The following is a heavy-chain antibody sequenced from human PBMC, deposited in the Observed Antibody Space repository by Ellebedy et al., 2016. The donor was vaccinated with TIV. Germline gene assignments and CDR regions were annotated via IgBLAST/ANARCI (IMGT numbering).Heavy chain of an antibody. CDR3: ARQGHSSGWYVGEYYFDY. J-gene: IGHJ4*02. V-gene: IGHV4-39*01. D-gene: IGHD6-19*01. CDR1: GGSISSSSYY. CDR2: IYYSGST. Sequence: MPSGTLSLTCTVSGGSISSSSYYWGWIRQPPWKGLEWIGSIYYSGSTYYNPSLKSRVTISVDTSKNQFSLKLSSVTAADTAVYYCARQGHSSGWYVGEYYFDYWGQGTLVTVSS.